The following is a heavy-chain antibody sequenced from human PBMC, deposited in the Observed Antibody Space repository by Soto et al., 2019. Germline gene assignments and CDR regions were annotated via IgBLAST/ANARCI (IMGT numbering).Heavy chain of an antibody. D-gene: IGHD6-13*01. J-gene: IGHJ4*02. CDR3: EKDRSSSWSLDY. V-gene: IGHV3-30*18. CDR1: GFTFSSYG. Sequence: PGGSLRLSCAASGFTFSSYGMHWVRQAPGKGLEWVAVISYDGSNKYYADSVKGRFTISRDNSKNTLYLQMNSLRAEDTAVYYCEKDRSSSWSLDYWGQGTLVTVSS. CDR2: ISYDGSNK.